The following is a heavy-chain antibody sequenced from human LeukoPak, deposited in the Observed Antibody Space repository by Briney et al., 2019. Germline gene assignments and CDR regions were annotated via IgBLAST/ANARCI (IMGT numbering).Heavy chain of an antibody. Sequence: PGWSLRLSCAASGFTFSSYVMSWLRQAPGKGLDGVSAISGSGGRTYYADSVQGRFTISSEHYKKTLYLQMNRLRAEDTAVYYCTKGPKSLWFGELLPYYYGMDVWGQGTPVTVSS. CDR2: ISGSGGRT. V-gene: IGHV3-23*01. CDR3: TKGPKSLWFGELLPYYYGMDV. J-gene: IGHJ6*02. D-gene: IGHD3-10*01. CDR1: GFTFSSYV.